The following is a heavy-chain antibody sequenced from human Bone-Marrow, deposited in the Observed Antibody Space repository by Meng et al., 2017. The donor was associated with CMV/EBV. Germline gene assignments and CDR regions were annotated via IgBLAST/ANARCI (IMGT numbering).Heavy chain of an antibody. Sequence: GGSLRLSCAASGFTFSDYYMSWVRQAPGKGLEWVSVLFSGGTTTYGDSVKGRFTISRDNSKNTLFLQMNSLRAEDTAVYYCVRWVVDVGGLDYWGQGVLVTVSS. D-gene: IGHD2-15*01. J-gene: IGHJ4*02. CDR3: VRWVVDVGGLDY. CDR2: LFSGGTT. CDR1: GFTFSDYY. V-gene: IGHV3-53*01.